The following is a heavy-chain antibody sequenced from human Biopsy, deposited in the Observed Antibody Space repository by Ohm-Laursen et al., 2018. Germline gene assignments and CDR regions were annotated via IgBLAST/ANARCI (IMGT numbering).Heavy chain of an antibody. V-gene: IGHV3-30*18. D-gene: IGHD5/OR15-5a*01. Sequence: SLRLSCAASGFTFRTYGMHWVRLAPSKGLEWVAVISYDQITKHYADSVRGRFTISRDNSKNTLYLQVNSLRAEDTAVYYCAKDLSVYYYYGIDVWGQGITVTVSS. J-gene: IGHJ6*02. CDR2: ISYDQITK. CDR3: AKDLSVYYYYGIDV. CDR1: GFTFRTYG.